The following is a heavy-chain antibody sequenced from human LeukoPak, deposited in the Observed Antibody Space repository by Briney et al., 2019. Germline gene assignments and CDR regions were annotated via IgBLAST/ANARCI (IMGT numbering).Heavy chain of an antibody. CDR2: ISGGGGST. Sequence: GGSLRLSCAASEFTFNHYAMSWVRQAPGKGLEWVSSISGGGGSTYYADSVKGRFTISRDNSKNTLYLQMNSLRAEDTAVYYCAKDSSSRARPFDYWGQGTLVTVSS. V-gene: IGHV3-23*01. CDR3: AKDSSSRARPFDY. D-gene: IGHD6-6*01. J-gene: IGHJ4*02. CDR1: EFTFNHYA.